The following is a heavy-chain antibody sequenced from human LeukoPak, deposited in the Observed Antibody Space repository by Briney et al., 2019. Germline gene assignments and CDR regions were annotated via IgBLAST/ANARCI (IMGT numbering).Heavy chain of an antibody. D-gene: IGHD6-19*01. Sequence: GGSLRLSCAASGFTFSNYAMRWVRQAPGKGLEWVSGISGSGDSTYYADSVKGRFTISRDNSKNTLYLQMNSLRAEDTAVYCCARRAVAYKYSYYMDVWGKGTAVTVSS. V-gene: IGHV3-23*01. J-gene: IGHJ6*03. CDR1: GFTFSNYA. CDR2: ISGSGDST. CDR3: ARRAVAYKYSYYMDV.